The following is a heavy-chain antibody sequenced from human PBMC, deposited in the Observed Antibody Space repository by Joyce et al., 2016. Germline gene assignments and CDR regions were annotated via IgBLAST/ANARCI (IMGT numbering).Heavy chain of an antibody. D-gene: IGHD1-1*01. CDR2: INSGSSSI. CDR3: AVRAGTYSFDC. V-gene: IGHV3-48*04. J-gene: IGHJ4*02. CDR1: GLTFSDYS. Sequence: EVQLVESGGDLVQPGGSLRLSCVASGLTFSDYSMNWVAQAPVKGLEWVSYINSGSSSIYYADSVKGRFTISRDNAKNSLYLQMNSLGAEDTAVYYCAVRAGTYSFDCWGQGTLVTVSS.